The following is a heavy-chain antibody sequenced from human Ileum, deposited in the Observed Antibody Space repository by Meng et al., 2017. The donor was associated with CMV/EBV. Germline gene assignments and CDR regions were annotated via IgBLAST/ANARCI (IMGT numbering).Heavy chain of an antibody. D-gene: IGHD3-10*01. Sequence: GGSLRLSCAASGFTFSTYAMHWVRQAPGKGLEWVALISYDGANKFYADSVKGRFTMSRDNSRNTLYLHMNSLGAEDTAIYYCARSTLWFGELLKVDYWGQGTLVTVSS. CDR3: ARSTLWFGELLKVDY. V-gene: IGHV3-30-3*01. CDR1: GFTFSTYA. CDR2: ISYDGANK. J-gene: IGHJ4*02.